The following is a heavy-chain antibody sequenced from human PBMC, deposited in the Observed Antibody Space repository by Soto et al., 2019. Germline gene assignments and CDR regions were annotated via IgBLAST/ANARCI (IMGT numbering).Heavy chain of an antibody. J-gene: IGHJ4*02. Sequence: XETLSLTCSVSGGSITKYFWSWIRQPPGKGLEWIGFIYHSGITNYNPSLMSRVAISVDTPKNQFSLKLTSVTAADTAVYYCARSIAVAGPFAYWGQGTLVTV. CDR2: IYHSGIT. CDR1: GGSITKYF. CDR3: ARSIAVAGPFAY. D-gene: IGHD6-19*01. V-gene: IGHV4-59*01.